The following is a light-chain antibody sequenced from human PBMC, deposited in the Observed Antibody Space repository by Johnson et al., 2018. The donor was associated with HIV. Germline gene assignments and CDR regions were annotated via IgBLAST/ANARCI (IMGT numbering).Light chain of an antibody. Sequence: QSVLTQPPSVSAAPGQKVTISCSGSSSNIGNNYVSWYQQLPGTAPKLLICENNKRPSGIPDRFSGSKSATSATLGITGLQTRDEADYYCGTWDTSLNVYVFGTGTKVTVL. V-gene: IGLV1-51*02. CDR2: ENN. CDR1: SSNIGNNY. CDR3: GTWDTSLNVYV. J-gene: IGLJ1*01.